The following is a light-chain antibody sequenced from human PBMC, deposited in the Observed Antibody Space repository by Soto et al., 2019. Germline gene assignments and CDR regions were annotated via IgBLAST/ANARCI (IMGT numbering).Light chain of an antibody. V-gene: IGKV3D-15*01. CDR2: DAS. Sequence: EIVLTQSPATLSLSPGERATLSCRASRGIDTYLAWYQQRPGQAPRLLINDASRRATGIPDRFSGSGSGAEFTLTISSLQSEDFAVYYCQQYNNWPPWTFGQGTKVDIK. CDR1: RGIDTY. CDR3: QQYNNWPPWT. J-gene: IGKJ1*01.